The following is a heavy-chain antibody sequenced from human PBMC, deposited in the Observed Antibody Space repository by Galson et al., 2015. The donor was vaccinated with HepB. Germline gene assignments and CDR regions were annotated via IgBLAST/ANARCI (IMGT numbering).Heavy chain of an antibody. CDR1: GFTFSSYD. Sequence: SLRLSCAASGFTFSSYDMGWVRHAPGKGLEWVSGISGNGVQTYYADSVKGRFTISRDNSNNTLYLQMNSLRAEDTAIYYCTKGWLDYWGQGTLVTVSS. D-gene: IGHD2-15*01. J-gene: IGHJ4*02. CDR2: ISGNGVQT. CDR3: TKGWLDY. V-gene: IGHV3-23*01.